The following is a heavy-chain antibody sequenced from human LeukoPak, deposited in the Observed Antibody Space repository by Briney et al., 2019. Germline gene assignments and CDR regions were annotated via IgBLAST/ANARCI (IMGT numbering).Heavy chain of an antibody. CDR3: ATSVTGYSSPFYY. D-gene: IGHD6-13*01. J-gene: IGHJ4*02. Sequence: GGSLRLSCAASGFNFNSYDMQWVRQSPGKGLERVTFIRYDGSEKYYVDSVEGRFTISRDNSKNTLYLQMNSLRAEDTAVYYCATSVTGYSSPFYYWGQGTLVTVSP. CDR2: IRYDGSEK. CDR1: GFNFNSYD. V-gene: IGHV3-30*02.